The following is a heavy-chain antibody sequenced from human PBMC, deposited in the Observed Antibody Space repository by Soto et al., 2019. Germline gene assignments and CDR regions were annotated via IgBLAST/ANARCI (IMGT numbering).Heavy chain of an antibody. V-gene: IGHV1-2*04. CDR3: ARARANVAPNWFDP. CDR2: INPYSGAT. J-gene: IGHJ5*02. CDR1: GYTFSDYY. D-gene: IGHD5-12*01. Sequence: QVQLEQSGAEVKKLGASVKVSCKASGYTFSDYYVHWVRQAPGQGLEWMGWINPYSGATNYAQKSQDWVTMTGDASVSTAYLELTTLVSDDTAVYYCARARANVAPNWFDPSGQGTLVIVSS.